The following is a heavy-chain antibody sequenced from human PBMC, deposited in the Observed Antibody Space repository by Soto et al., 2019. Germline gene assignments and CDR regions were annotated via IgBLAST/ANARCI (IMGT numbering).Heavy chain of an antibody. Sequence: QVQLVESGGGLVKAGGSLRLSCAASGFTFNDYYMSWIRQPPGKGLEWLSYISSGGRSISYADSVKGRFTTSRENARNALYLQMNSLRADDTAVYYFAIGLLGGSDYWGQGTLVTVSS. D-gene: IGHD3-16*01. J-gene: IGHJ4*02. CDR3: AIGLLGGSDY. CDR1: GFTFNDYY. CDR2: ISSGGRSI. V-gene: IGHV3-11*01.